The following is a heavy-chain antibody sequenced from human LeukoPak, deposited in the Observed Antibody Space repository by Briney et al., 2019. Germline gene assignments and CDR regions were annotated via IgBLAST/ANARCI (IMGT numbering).Heavy chain of an antibody. D-gene: IGHD3-3*01. J-gene: IGHJ6*02. CDR3: ARDRVADYYGMDV. V-gene: IGHV4-59*01. Sequence: SETLSLTCTVSGDSINNYYWSWIRQPPGKGLEWIGYIYYSGTTNYNPSLKSRVSISVDTSKNQFSLKLSSVTAADTAVYYCARDRVADYYGMDVWGQGTTVTVSS. CDR2: IYYSGTT. CDR1: GDSINNYY.